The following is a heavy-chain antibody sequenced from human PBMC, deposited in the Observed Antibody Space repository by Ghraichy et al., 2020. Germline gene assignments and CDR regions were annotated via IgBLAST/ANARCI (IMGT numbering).Heavy chain of an antibody. Sequence: GGSLRLSCAASGFTFSSFPMGWVRQSPGKGLEWVSSISGRGRDTYYADSVKGRFTISRDHSKNTLYLQMNSLRTEDPAVYYCAQEPQYCSLTNCPFDSWGQGALVTVS. CDR2: ISGRGRDT. V-gene: IGHV3-23*01. D-gene: IGHD2-2*01. CDR1: GFTFSSFP. J-gene: IGHJ4*02. CDR3: AQEPQYCSLTNCPFDS.